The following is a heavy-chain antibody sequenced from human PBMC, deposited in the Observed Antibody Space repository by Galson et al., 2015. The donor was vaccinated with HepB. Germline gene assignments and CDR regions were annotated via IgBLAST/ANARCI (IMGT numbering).Heavy chain of an antibody. D-gene: IGHD3-22*01. J-gene: IGHJ4*02. V-gene: IGHV3-30-3*01. Sequence: LRLSCAASGFTFSSYAMHWVRQAPGKGLEWVAVISYDGSNKYYADSVKGRFTISRDNSKNTLYLQMNSLRAEDTAVYYCASGSRSITMIVVVPAGFDYWGQGTLVTVSS. CDR1: GFTFSSYA. CDR3: ASGSRSITMIVVVPAGFDY. CDR2: ISYDGSNK.